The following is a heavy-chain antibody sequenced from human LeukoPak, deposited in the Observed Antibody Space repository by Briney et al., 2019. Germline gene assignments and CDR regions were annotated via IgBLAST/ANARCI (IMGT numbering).Heavy chain of an antibody. Sequence: PSETLSLTCTVSGGSISSYYWSWIRQPPGKGLEWIGYIYYSGSTNYNPSLKSRVTISVDTSKNQFSLKLSSVTAADTAVYYCARDSGSSGWLPWGYWGQGTLVTVSS. V-gene: IGHV4-59*01. D-gene: IGHD6-19*01. J-gene: IGHJ4*02. CDR1: GGSISSYY. CDR2: IYYSGST. CDR3: ARDSGSSGWLPWGY.